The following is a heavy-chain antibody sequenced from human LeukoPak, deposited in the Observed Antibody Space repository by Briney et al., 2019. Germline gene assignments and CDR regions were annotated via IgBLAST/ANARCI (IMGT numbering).Heavy chain of an antibody. D-gene: IGHD6-13*01. J-gene: IGHJ6*02. CDR1: GFTVSSNY. CDR2: IYSGGST. CDR3: ARGRAAPLGYYYYGMDV. V-gene: IGHV3-53*01. Sequence: PGGSLRLSCAASGFTVSSNYMSWVRQAPGKGLKWVSVIYSGGSTYYADSVKGRFTISRDNSKNTLYLQMNSLRAEDTAVYYCARGRAAPLGYYYYGMDVWGQGTTVTVSS.